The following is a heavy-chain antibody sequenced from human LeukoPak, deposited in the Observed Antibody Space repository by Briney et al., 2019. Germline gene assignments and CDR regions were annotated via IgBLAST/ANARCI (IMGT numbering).Heavy chain of an antibody. CDR2: ISSNGGST. J-gene: IGHJ4*02. V-gene: IGHV3-64*01. CDR3: ARAGGYYDSSGTLFDY. D-gene: IGHD3-22*01. CDR1: GFTFSSYA. Sequence: GGSLRLSCAASGFTFSSYAMHWARQAPGKGLEYVSAISSNGGSTYYANSVKGRFTISRDNSKDTLYLQMGSLRAEDMAVYYCARAGGYYDSSGTLFDYWGQGTLVTVSS.